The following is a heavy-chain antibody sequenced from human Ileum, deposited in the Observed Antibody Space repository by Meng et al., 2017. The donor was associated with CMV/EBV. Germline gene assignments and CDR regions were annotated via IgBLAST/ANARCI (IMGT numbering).Heavy chain of an antibody. CDR2: ITIYNGNT. Sequence: QMQLVQAGAEVKTTWASVKISCKASGYTFTYPYLHWVRQAPGQALEWMGWITIYNGNTHYAQRFQDRLTITRHNSLHTAYMELNSLTSRDTGVYFCVRSSLYGDPYFFDSWGQGTLVTVSS. CDR3: VRSSLYGDPYFFDS. CDR1: GYTFTYPY. V-gene: IGHV1-45*02. J-gene: IGHJ5*01. D-gene: IGHD2-21*01.